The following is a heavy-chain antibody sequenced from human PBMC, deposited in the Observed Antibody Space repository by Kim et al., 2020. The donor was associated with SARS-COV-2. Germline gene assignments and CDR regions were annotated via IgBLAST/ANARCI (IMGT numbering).Heavy chain of an antibody. D-gene: IGHD3-22*01. Sequence: ADSVQGRFTISRDNSKNTLYLQMSSLRAEDTAVYYCAKNVDYYDSSGSDSWGQGTLVTVSS. J-gene: IGHJ4*02. V-gene: IGHV3-23*01. CDR3: AKNVDYYDSSGSDS.